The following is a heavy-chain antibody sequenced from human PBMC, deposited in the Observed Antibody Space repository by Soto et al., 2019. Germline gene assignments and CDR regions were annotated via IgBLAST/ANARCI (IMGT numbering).Heavy chain of an antibody. J-gene: IGHJ5*02. V-gene: IGHV3-48*02. CDR1: GFSMYDYG. Sequence: EVQLVQSGGGLVQPGGSLRLSCVDSGFSMYDYGMNWVRQAPGKGLEWVSYISSSSSDIYYADSVKGRFTISRDNAKNSVYLQMNRVRDEDTAVYYCARDFLSGKPWGQGTLVTVSS. D-gene: IGHD3-10*01. CDR3: ARDFLSGKP. CDR2: ISSSSSDI.